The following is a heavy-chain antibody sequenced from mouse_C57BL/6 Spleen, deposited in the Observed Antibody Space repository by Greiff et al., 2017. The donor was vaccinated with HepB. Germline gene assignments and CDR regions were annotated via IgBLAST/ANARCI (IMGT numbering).Heavy chain of an antibody. CDR3: ARLLLRSWYFDV. Sequence: EVQVVESGGGLVKPGGSLKLSCAASGFTFSDYGMHWVRQAPEKGLEWVAYISSGSSTIYYADTVKGRFTISRDNAKNTLFLQMTSLRSEDTAMYYCARLLLRSWYFDVWGTGTTVTVSS. D-gene: IGHD1-1*01. CDR1: GFTFSDYG. CDR2: ISSGSSTI. V-gene: IGHV5-17*01. J-gene: IGHJ1*03.